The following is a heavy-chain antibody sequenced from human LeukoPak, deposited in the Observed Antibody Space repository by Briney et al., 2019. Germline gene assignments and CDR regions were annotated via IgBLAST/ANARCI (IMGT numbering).Heavy chain of an antibody. CDR3: ARESDSRARFDY. V-gene: IGHV3-48*01. CDR2: ISSSGSPI. Sequence: GGSLRLSCTGSGDSFTRHTMNWVRRAPGKGLEWISYISSSGSPIYYADSVKGRFSISRDNARTSLYLQMNSLRAEDTAVYYCARESDSRARFDYWGQGTLVTVSS. J-gene: IGHJ4*02. CDR1: GDSFTRHT. D-gene: IGHD6-13*01.